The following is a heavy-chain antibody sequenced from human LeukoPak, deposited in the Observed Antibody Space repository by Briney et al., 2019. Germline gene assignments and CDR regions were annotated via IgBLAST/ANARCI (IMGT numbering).Heavy chain of an antibody. J-gene: IGHJ5*02. CDR2: IYNSGST. CDR1: GGSISSYY. Sequence: SETLSLTCTAAGGSISSYYRCWIRQPAGKGLEWIWRIYNSGSTNYNPSLKSRVTMSVDTSKNQFSLKLSSVTAADTAVYYCAKIFSSWCEYNWFDPWGQGTLVTVSS. D-gene: IGHD6-13*01. CDR3: AKIFSSWCEYNWFDP. V-gene: IGHV4-4*07.